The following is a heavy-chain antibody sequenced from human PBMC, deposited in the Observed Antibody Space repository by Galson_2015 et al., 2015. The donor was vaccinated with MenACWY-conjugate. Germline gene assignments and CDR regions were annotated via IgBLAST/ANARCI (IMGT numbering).Heavy chain of an antibody. CDR2: INTGNGDT. J-gene: IGHJ6*03. Sequence: SVKVSCKASGNSYTNYAVHWARQAPGQRLEWMGWINTGNGDTKYSQKFQGRVTITRDTSASTAYMELSSLKSEDTAVYYCARGYCSSTSCQYHMDVWGKGTTVIVS. CDR1: GNSYTNYA. CDR3: ARGYCSSTSCQYHMDV. V-gene: IGHV1-3*04. D-gene: IGHD2-2*01.